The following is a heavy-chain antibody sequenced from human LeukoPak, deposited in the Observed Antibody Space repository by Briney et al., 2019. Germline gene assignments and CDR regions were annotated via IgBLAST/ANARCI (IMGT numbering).Heavy chain of an antibody. J-gene: IGHJ5*02. CDR2: ISSDSGTR. V-gene: IGHV3-48*01. Sequence: PGGSLRLSCGASGLTFSTYSMNWVRQAPGEGLEWVSYISSDSGTRYYADSVKGRFTISRDNAKNSLYLQMNSLRAEDTAVYYCARAAQPGFDPWGQGTLVTVSS. CDR1: GLTFSTYS. D-gene: IGHD1-14*01. CDR3: ARAAQPGFDP.